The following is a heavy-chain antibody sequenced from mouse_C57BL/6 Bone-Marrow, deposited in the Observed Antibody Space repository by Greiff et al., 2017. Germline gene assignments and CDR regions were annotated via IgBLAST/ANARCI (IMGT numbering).Heavy chain of an antibody. V-gene: IGHV1-74*01. Sequence: VKLQQPGAELVKPGASVKVSCKASGYTFTSYWMHWVKQRPGQGLEWIGRIHPSDSDTNYNQKFKGKATLTVDKSSSTAYMQRSSLTSEDSAVYYCAILLTTVVAFDYWGQGTTVTVS. CDR3: AILLTTVVAFDY. CDR2: IHPSDSDT. J-gene: IGHJ2*01. D-gene: IGHD1-1*01. CDR1: GYTFTSYW.